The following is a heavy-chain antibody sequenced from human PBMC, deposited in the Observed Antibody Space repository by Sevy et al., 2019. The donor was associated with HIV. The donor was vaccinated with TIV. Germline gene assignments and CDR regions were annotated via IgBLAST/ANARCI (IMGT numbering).Heavy chain of an antibody. D-gene: IGHD4-17*01. CDR3: ARDHVKDGDLGDYYHYAMDV. V-gene: IGHV3-11*01. Sequence: GGSLRLSCAASGFILSDYYMSWVRQAPGKGLEWVSYISGSGDDTIYYADSVKGRFTISRDNTKNSLYLQMNSLRAEDTAVYYCARDHVKDGDLGDYYHYAMDVWGQGTTVTVSS. CDR1: GFILSDYY. CDR2: ISGSGDDTI. J-gene: IGHJ6*02.